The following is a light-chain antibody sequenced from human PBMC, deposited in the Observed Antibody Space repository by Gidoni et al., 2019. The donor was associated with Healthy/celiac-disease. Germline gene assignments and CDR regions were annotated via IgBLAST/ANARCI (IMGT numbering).Light chain of an antibody. CDR3: QQSYSTPRS. CDR2: AAS. CDR1: QSISSY. V-gene: IGKV1-39*01. Sequence: IELTQSPSSLSASVGDRVTITCRASQSISSYLNWYQQKPGKAPKLLIYAASSLQSGVPSRFSGSGSGTDFTLTISSLQPEEVATYYCQQSYSTPRSFGQGTKLEIK. J-gene: IGKJ2*04.